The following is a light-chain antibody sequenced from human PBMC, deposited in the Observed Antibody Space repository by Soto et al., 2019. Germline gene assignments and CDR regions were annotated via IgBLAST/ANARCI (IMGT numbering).Light chain of an antibody. V-gene: IGKV1-6*01. CDR3: LQDYNYPRT. CDR1: QGIRND. J-gene: IGKJ1*01. Sequence: AIPMTQSPSSLSASVGDRVTITCRACQGIRNDLGWYQQKPGKAPKLLIYAASSLQSGVPSRFSGSGSGTDFTLTSSSLQPEDFATYYCLQDYNYPRTFGQGTKVEIK. CDR2: AAS.